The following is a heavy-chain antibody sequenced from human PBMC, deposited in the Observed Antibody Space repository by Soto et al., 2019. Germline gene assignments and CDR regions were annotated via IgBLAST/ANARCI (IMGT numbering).Heavy chain of an antibody. CDR2: ISFTGDGT. Sequence: GGSLRLSCEASGFAFSNYAMSWVRQAPGKGLEWVSGISFTGDGTYYADSVKGRFTISRDNSKSTVYLQMSSLRVDDTALYYCAKDLGEDDLAEELIAMGYYFDYWGQGTLVTVSS. J-gene: IGHJ4*02. D-gene: IGHD2-21*01. V-gene: IGHV3-23*01. CDR3: AKDLGEDDLAEELIAMGYYFDY. CDR1: GFAFSNYA.